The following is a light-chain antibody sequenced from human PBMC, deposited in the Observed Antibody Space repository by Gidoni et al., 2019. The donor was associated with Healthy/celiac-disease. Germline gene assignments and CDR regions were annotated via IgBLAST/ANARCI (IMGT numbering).Light chain of an antibody. CDR3: QQYNNWPPGT. CDR2: GAS. J-gene: IGKJ1*01. Sequence: EIVMTQSPATLSVSQGERATLSCRASQSVSSNLAGYQQKPGQAPRLLIYGASTSASGIPARFSGSGSGTEFTLTISSLQSEDFAVYYCQQYNNWPPGTFGQGTKVEIK. CDR1: QSVSSN. V-gene: IGKV3-15*01.